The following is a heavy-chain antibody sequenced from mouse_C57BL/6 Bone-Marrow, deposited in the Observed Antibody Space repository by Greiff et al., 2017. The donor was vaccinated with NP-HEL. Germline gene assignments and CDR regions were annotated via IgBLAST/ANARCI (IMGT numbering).Heavy chain of an antibody. Sequence: EVQGVESGGGLVKPGGSLKLSCAASGFTFSSYAMSWVRQTPEKRLEWVATISDGGSYTYYPDNVKGRFTISRDNAKNNLYLQMSHLKSEDTAMYYCARSSYYYGSSLGPWFAYWGQGTLVTVSA. CDR1: GFTFSSYA. J-gene: IGHJ3*01. CDR2: ISDGGSYT. CDR3: ARSSYYYGSSLGPWFAY. V-gene: IGHV5-4*01. D-gene: IGHD1-1*01.